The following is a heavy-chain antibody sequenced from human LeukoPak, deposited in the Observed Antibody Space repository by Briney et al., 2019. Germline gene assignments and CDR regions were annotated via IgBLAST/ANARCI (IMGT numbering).Heavy chain of an antibody. J-gene: IGHJ4*02. CDR3: ARESTMVRGAADY. V-gene: IGHV4-39*07. D-gene: IGHD3-10*01. CDR1: GGSISSSSYY. Sequence: SETLSLTCTVSGGSISSSSYYWGWIRQPPGKGLEWIGSIYYSGSTYHNPSLKSRVTISVDTSKNQFSLKLSSVTAADTAVYYCARESTMVRGAADYWGQGTLVTVSS. CDR2: IYYSGST.